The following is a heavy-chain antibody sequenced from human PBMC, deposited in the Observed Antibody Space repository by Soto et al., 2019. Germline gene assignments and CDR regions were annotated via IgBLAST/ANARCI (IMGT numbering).Heavy chain of an antibody. V-gene: IGHV1-2*02. Sequence: QVQLVQSGDEVKKSGASLKVSCKASGYTFTGYYIHWVRQAHGQGLEWMGWTNPKSGDTNYAQKFPGRVSMTRDTSITTAYMEVSRLKSDDTAVYYCARGSPRMGALPTYWGQGTLVTVSS. CDR3: ARGSPRMGALPTY. D-gene: IGHD1-26*01. CDR1: GYTFTGYY. J-gene: IGHJ4*02. CDR2: TNPKSGDT.